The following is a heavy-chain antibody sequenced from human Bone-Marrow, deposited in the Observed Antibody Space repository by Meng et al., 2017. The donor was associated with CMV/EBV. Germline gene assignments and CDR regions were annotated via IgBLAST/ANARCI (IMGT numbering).Heavy chain of an antibody. J-gene: IGHJ4*02. D-gene: IGHD3-3*01. CDR2: IRYDGSNK. CDR1: GFTFSSYG. V-gene: IGHV3-30*02. CDR3: AKKYDFWSGYYDY. Sequence: GGSLRLSCAASGFTFSSYGMHWVRQAPGKGLEWVAFIRYDGSNKYYADSVKGRFTISRDNSKNTLYLQMNSLRAEDTAVYYCAKKYDFWSGYYDYWGQGKLVTVSS.